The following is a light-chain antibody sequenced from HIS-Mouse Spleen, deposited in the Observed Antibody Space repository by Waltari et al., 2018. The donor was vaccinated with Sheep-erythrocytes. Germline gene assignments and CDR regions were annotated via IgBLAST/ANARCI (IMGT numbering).Light chain of an antibody. CDR3: CSYAGSNNWV. CDR1: SSDVGGYHY. Sequence: QSALTQPRPVSGSPGQSVTISCTGTSSDVGGYHYLSWYQQHPGKAPKLMIYDVSKRPSGVPDRFSGSKSGNTASLTISGLQAEDEADYYCCSYAGSNNWVFGGGTKLTVL. CDR2: DVS. J-gene: IGLJ3*02. V-gene: IGLV2-11*01.